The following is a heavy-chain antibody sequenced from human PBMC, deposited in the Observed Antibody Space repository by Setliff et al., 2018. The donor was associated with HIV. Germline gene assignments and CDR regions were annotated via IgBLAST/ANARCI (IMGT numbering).Heavy chain of an antibody. Sequence: SETLSLTCTVSGGPLNSQIYYWTWIRLHPQKGLEWLGYIQYSGSTFYTPSLRSRLTISLDASKSHFSLKLTSVTAADTAVYYCARGVYCGDGCYSGTDYWGRGALVTVSS. CDR2: IQYSGST. CDR1: GGPLNSQIYY. CDR3: ARGVYCGDGCYSGTDY. D-gene: IGHD2-21*01. V-gene: IGHV4-31*03. J-gene: IGHJ4*02.